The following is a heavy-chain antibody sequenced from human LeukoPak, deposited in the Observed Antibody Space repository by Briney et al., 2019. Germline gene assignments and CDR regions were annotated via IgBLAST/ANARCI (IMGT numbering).Heavy chain of an antibody. CDR1: GGSISSYY. CDR3: ARGGIAVAGAYYHYYYGMDV. D-gene: IGHD6-19*01. V-gene: IGHV4-59*01. J-gene: IGHJ6*02. CDR2: IYYSGST. Sequence: PSETLSLTCTVSGGSISSYYWSWIRQPPGKGLEWIGYIYYSGSTNYNPSLKSRVTISVDTSKNQFSLKLSSVTAADTAVYYCARGGIAVAGAYYHYYYGMDVWGQGTTVTVSS.